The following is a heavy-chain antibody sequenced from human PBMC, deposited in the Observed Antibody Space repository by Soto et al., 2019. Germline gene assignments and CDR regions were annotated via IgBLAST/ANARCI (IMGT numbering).Heavy chain of an antibody. CDR1: GFTFSSYA. V-gene: IGHV3-30-3*01. J-gene: IGHJ4*02. CDR3: TRGSVAEAQHLEYYFDY. D-gene: IGHD6-19*01. CDR2: ISYDGSNK. Sequence: GGSLRLSCAASGFTFSSYAMHWVRQAPGKGLEWVAVISYDGSNKYYADSVKGRFTISRDNSKNTLYLQMNSLRAEDTAVYYCTRGSVAEAQHLEYYFDYWGQGTLVTVSS.